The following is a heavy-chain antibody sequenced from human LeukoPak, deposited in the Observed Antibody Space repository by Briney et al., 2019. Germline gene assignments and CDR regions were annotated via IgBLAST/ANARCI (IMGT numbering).Heavy chain of an antibody. CDR3: AREGSGYTYGRGSYFDY. CDR1: GYTLTVYY. Sequence: ASVKVSCKASGYTLTVYYIHWVRPAPGQGLEWMGRNNPNSGDTNFAQKFQGRVTMTRDTSISTAYMDLSGLRPDDTAVYYCAREGSGYTYGRGSYFDYWGHGILVTVSS. J-gene: IGHJ4*01. V-gene: IGHV1-2*06. D-gene: IGHD5-18*01. CDR2: NNPNSGDT.